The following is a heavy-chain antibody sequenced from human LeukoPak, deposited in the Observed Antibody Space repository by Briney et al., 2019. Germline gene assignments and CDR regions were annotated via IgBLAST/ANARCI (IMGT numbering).Heavy chain of an antibody. D-gene: IGHD4-17*01. CDR1: GYTFTSYG. V-gene: IGHV1-18*01. CDR2: ISAYNGNT. CDR3: ASRGTYGDYEDYFDY. Sequence: GASVKVSCKASGYTFTSYGISWVRQAPGQGLEWMGWISAYNGNTNYAQKLQGRVTMTTDTSTSTAYMELRSLRSDDTVVYYCASRGTYGDYEDYFDYWGQGTLVTVSS. J-gene: IGHJ4*02.